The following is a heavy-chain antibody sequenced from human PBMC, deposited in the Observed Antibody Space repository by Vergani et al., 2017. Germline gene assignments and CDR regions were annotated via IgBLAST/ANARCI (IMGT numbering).Heavy chain of an antibody. CDR3: ARAGMGTMIVVVITKNYYYGMDV. Sequence: QVQLVESGGGVVQPGRSLRLSCAASGFTFSSYGMHWVRQAPGKGLEWVAVISYDGSNKYYADSVKGRFTISRDNSKNTLYLQMNSLRAEDTAVYYCARAGMGTMIVVVITKNYYYGMDVWGQGTTVTVSS. CDR2: ISYDGSNK. V-gene: IGHV3-30*03. CDR1: GFTFSSYG. J-gene: IGHJ6*02. D-gene: IGHD3-22*01.